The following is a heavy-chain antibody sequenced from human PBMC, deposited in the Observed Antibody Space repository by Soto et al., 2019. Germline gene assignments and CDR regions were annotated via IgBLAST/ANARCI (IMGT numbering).Heavy chain of an antibody. Sequence: ASVKVSCKASGYTFTSYYMHWVRQAPGQGLEWMGIINPSGGSTSYAQKFQGRVTMTRDTSTSTVYMELSSLRSEDTAVYYCAREGESVVVGNWFDPWGQGTLVTVSS. CDR1: GYTFTSYY. CDR3: AREGESVVVGNWFDP. J-gene: IGHJ5*02. D-gene: IGHD3-22*01. V-gene: IGHV1-46*01. CDR2: INPSGGST.